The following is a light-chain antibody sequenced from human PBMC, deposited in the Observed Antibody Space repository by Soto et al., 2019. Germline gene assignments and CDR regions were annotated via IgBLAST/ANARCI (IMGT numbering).Light chain of an antibody. CDR3: AAWDDSLSGVV. V-gene: IGLV1-47*01. CDR2: RNS. CDR1: SSNIGSNY. Sequence: QSVLNQPPSASGTPGQRVTISCCGSSSNIGSNYVYWYQQLPGTVPQLLIYRNSERPSGVPDRFSGSKSGTSASLAISGLRSEDEADYYCAAWDDSLSGVVFGGGTQLTVL. J-gene: IGLJ2*01.